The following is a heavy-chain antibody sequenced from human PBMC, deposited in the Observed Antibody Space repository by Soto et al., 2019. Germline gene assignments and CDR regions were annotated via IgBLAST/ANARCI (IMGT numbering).Heavy chain of an antibody. CDR2: MTGSGSAI. CDR1: GVSFGNSE. V-gene: IGHV3-48*03. CDR3: ARSGGDYRPFDS. J-gene: IGHJ4*02. Sequence: PXVSLRLSFSGAGVSFGNSEMHWLRQTPGKGLEWVSHMTGSGSAIYYAGSVKGRFAISRDNAKDSPYLQLNSLRAEDTALYYCARSGGDYRPFDSWGEGTLVTDS. D-gene: IGHD2-21*01.